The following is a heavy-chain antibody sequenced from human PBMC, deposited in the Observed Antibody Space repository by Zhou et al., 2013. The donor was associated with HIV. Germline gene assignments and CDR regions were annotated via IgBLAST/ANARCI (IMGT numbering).Heavy chain of an antibody. CDR3: ARAWYSLYYYYYYMDV. J-gene: IGHJ6*03. CDR2: MNPNSGNT. V-gene: IGHV1-8*03. D-gene: IGHD2-21*02. Sequence: QVQLVQSGAEVKKPGASVKVSCKASGYTFTSYDINWVRQATGQGLEWMGWMNPNSGNTGYAQKFQGRVTITRNTSISTAYMELSSLRSEDTAVYYCARAWYSLYYYYYYMDVWGKGTTVTVSS. CDR1: GYTFTSYD.